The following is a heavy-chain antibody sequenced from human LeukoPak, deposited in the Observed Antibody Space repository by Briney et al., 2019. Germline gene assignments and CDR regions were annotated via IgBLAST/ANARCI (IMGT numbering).Heavy chain of an antibody. Sequence: GGSLRLSCAASGFSFSNYALSWVRQAPGKGLEWVSVISGSGGSTHYADSVKGRFTISRDNSKNTLYLQMNSLRAEDTAVYYCANDYYASGGYWGQGTLVTVSS. CDR1: GFSFSNYA. D-gene: IGHD3-10*01. CDR3: ANDYYASGGY. CDR2: ISGSGGST. J-gene: IGHJ4*02. V-gene: IGHV3-23*01.